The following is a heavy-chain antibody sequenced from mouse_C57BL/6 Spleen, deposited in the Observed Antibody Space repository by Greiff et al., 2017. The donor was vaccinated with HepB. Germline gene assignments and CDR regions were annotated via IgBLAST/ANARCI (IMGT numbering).Heavy chain of an antibody. D-gene: IGHD2-4*01. CDR2: ISDGGSYT. Sequence: EVHLVESGGGLVKPGGSLKLSCAASGFTFSSYAMSWVRQTPEKRLEWVATISDGGSYTYYPDNVKGRFTISRDNAKNNLYLQMSHLKSEDTAMYYCARDPGGLQYYFDYWGQGTTLTVSS. CDR3: ARDPGGLQYYFDY. V-gene: IGHV5-4*01. CDR1: GFTFSSYA. J-gene: IGHJ2*01.